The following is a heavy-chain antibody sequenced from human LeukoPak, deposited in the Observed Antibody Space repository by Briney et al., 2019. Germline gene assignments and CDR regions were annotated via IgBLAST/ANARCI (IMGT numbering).Heavy chain of an antibody. D-gene: IGHD6-13*01. V-gene: IGHV4-61*02. Sequence: SETLSLTCTVSGGSISSGSYYWSWIRQPAGKGLEWIGRIYTSGSTNYNPSPKSRVTISVDTSKNQFSLKLSSVTAADTAVYYCATSIAAAGTPRFWYFDLWGRGTLVTVSS. CDR1: GGSISSGSYY. J-gene: IGHJ2*01. CDR3: ATSIAAAGTPRFWYFDL. CDR2: IYTSGST.